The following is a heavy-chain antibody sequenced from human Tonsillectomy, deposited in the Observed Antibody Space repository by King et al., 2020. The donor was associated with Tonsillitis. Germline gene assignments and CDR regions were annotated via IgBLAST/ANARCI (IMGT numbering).Heavy chain of an antibody. J-gene: IGHJ2*01. CDR3: ATFPFATEDWLLHDWYFDL. Sequence: VQLQESGPGLVKPSETLSLTCTVSGGSISSYCWSWIRQPPGKGLEWIGYICHSGNTNYNPSLKSRVTISVDTSKKQFSMQLISVTAADTALYYCATFPFATEDWLLHDWYFDLWGRGTLVTVSS. D-gene: IGHD3/OR15-3a*01. V-gene: IGHV4-59*01. CDR1: GGSISSYC. CDR2: ICHSGNT.